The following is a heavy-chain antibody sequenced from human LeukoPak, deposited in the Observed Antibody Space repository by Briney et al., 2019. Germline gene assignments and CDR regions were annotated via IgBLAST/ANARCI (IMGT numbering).Heavy chain of an antibody. D-gene: IGHD3-22*01. V-gene: IGHV3-74*01. CDR1: GFTFSRSW. Sequence: GGSLRLSCAASGFTFSRSWMHWVRQAPGKGLVWVSRINPDGSSRSYADSVKGRSSISRDNANNTLYLQMNSLRAEDTAVYYCIRDPDYYHSSGYLGFDYWGQRTVVSVSS. J-gene: IGHJ4*02. CDR3: IRDPDYYHSSGYLGFDY. CDR2: INPDGSSR.